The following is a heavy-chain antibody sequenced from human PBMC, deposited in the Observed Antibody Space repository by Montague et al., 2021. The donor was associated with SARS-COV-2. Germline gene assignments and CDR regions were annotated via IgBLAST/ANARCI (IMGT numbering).Heavy chain of an antibody. CDR3: ARCLPNGIDGLCDLDF. Sequence: SETLSLTCSVSGGSISITDRYWGWIRQPPGKGLEFIGTIYYTGTTYYDPSLKSRVTISRDTSKNQFSLKVTSVTAADTAVYYCARCLPNGIDGLCDLDFWGQGTLVTVSS. CDR2: IYYTGTT. CDR1: GGSISITDRY. D-gene: IGHD3-3*01. V-gene: IGHV4-39*07. J-gene: IGHJ4*02.